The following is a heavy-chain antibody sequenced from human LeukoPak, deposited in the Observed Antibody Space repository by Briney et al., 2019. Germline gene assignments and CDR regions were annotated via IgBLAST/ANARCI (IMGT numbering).Heavy chain of an antibody. CDR2: IKEDGSEK. CDR3: ARGLIGTGGIDF. Sequence: GGSLRLSCAVSGFTFSRYWMNWVRQAPGKGLERVANIKEDGSEKNYVDSVKGRFTTSRDNALNSVFLQMDSLRVEDTALYFCARGLIGTGGIDFWGQGTLVTVSS. V-gene: IGHV3-7*01. CDR1: GFTFSRYW. D-gene: IGHD1/OR15-1a*01. J-gene: IGHJ4*02.